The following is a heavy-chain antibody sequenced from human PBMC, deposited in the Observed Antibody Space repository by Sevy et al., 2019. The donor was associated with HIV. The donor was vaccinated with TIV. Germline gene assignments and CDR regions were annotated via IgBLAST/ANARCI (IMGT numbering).Heavy chain of an antibody. V-gene: IGHV3-21*01. Sequence: GESLRLSCAASGFTFSSHSMNWVRQAPGKGLEWVSSFSSSSSYIYYADSVKGRFTISRDNAKNSLYLQMNSLRAEDTAVYYCARLEYVSTSGAFDIWGQGTMVTVSS. CDR1: GFTFSSHS. CDR2: FSSSSSYI. D-gene: IGHD6-6*01. CDR3: ARLEYVSTSGAFDI. J-gene: IGHJ3*02.